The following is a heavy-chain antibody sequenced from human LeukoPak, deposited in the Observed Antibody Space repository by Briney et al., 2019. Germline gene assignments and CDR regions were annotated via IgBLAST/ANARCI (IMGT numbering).Heavy chain of an antibody. J-gene: IGHJ4*02. V-gene: IGHV4-34*01. D-gene: IGHD3-10*01. CDR2: INHSGST. CDR1: GGSFSGYY. Sequence: SETLSLTCAVYGGSFSGYYWSWIRQPPGKGLEWIGEINHSGSTNYNPSLKSRVTISVDTSKNQFSLKLSSVTAADTTVYYCARGRATMVRGVSRPFDYWGQGTLVTVSS. CDR3: ARGRATMVRGVSRPFDY.